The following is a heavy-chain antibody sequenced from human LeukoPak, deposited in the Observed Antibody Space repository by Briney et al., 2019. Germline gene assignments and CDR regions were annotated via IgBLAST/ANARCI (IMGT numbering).Heavy chain of an antibody. CDR2: INHSGST. V-gene: IGHV4-39*07. CDR3: ARGARRVYGDYSSV. D-gene: IGHD4-17*01. J-gene: IGHJ6*02. CDR1: GDSISSSMFY. Sequence: PSETLSLTCTVSGDSISSSMFYWGWIRQPPGKGLEWIGEINHSGSTNYNPSLKSRVTISVDTSNNQFSLKLSSVTAADTAVYYCARGARRVYGDYSSVWGQGTTVTVSS.